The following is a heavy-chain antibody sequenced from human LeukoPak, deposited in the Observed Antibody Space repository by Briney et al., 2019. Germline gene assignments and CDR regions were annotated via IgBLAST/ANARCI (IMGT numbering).Heavy chain of an antibody. CDR1: GFTFSYYG. D-gene: IGHD3-9*01. CDR3: AKGQLLYFDWFSSYYYYGMDV. V-gene: IGHV3-30*18. Sequence: PGGSLRLSCAASGFTFSYYGMHWVRQAPGKGLEWVAVISYDGSNEYYGDSVKGRFTISRDNSKNTLYLQMNSLRAEDTAAYYCAKGQLLYFDWFSSYYYYGMDVWGQGTTVNVSS. J-gene: IGHJ6*02. CDR2: ISYDGSNE.